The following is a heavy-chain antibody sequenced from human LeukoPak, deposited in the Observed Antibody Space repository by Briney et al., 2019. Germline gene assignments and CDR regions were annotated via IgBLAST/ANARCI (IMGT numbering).Heavy chain of an antibody. J-gene: IGHJ4*02. CDR2: ISGSGGST. CDR3: AKRSVVVPAAMGPAFDY. CDR1: GFTFSSYA. D-gene: IGHD2-2*01. V-gene: IGHV3-23*01. Sequence: GGSLRLSCAASGFTFSSYATSWVRQAPGKGLEWVSAISGSGGSTYYADSVKGRFTISRDNSKNTLYLQMNSLRAEDTAVYYCAKRSVVVPAAMGPAFDYWGQGTLVTVSS.